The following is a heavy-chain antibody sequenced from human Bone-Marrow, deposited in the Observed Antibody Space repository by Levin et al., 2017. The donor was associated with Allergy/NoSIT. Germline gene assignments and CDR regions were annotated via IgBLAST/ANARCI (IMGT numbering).Heavy chain of an antibody. CDR3: ARVTPIAVAGTFDY. Sequence: GESLKISCAASGFTFSSYWMSWVRQAPGKGLEWVANIKQDGSEKYYVDSVKGRFTISRDNAKNSLYLQMNSLRAEDTAVYYCARVTPIAVAGTFDYWGQGTLVTVSS. J-gene: IGHJ4*02. CDR2: IKQDGSEK. D-gene: IGHD6-19*01. CDR1: GFTFSSYW. V-gene: IGHV3-7*01.